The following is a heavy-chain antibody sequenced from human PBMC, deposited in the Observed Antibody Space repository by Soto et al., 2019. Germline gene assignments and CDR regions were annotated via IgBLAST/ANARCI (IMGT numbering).Heavy chain of an antibody. CDR3: ARDRQYGAGFIDV. D-gene: IGHD3-10*01. J-gene: IGHJ6*02. Sequence: QVQLVESGGGVVQLGRSLRLSCAASGFTFSSYAMHWVRQAPGKGLEWVAVISSDGSDKYYADSVKGRFAISRDNSKNTLYVQLNRMRAEDTALYYCARDRQYGAGFIDVWGQGTTVTVSS. CDR2: ISSDGSDK. CDR1: GFTFSSYA. V-gene: IGHV3-30*09.